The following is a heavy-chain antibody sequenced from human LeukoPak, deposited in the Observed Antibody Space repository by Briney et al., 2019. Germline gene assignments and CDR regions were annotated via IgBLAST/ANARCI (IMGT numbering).Heavy chain of an antibody. CDR1: GFTFGDYL. D-gene: IGHD6-19*01. Sequence: GGSLRLSCTASGFTFGDYLMSWFRQAPGKGLEWVGFIRRKLDGGTAEYAASVKGRFTISRDDSTSIAYLQMNSLKTEDTAVYYCSRSSGWLSVYWGQGTLVTVSS. CDR2: IRRKLDGGTA. J-gene: IGHJ4*02. V-gene: IGHV3-49*03. CDR3: SRSSGWLSVY.